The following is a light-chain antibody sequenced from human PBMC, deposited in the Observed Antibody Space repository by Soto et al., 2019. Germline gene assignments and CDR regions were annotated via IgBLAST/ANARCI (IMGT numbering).Light chain of an antibody. CDR3: AAWDDSLHGAV. Sequence: QSVLTQPPSASGTPGQGVTVSCSGSSSNIGTNSVIWYQQFPGTAPKLLISRDNQRPSGVPDRFSGSKSGTSASLAISGLQSEDEADYYCAAWDDSLHGAVFGGGTKLTVL. CDR2: RDN. CDR1: SSNIGTNS. J-gene: IGLJ2*01. V-gene: IGLV1-44*01.